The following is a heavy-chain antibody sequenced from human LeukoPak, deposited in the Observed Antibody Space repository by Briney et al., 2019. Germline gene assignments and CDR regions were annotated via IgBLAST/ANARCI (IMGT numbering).Heavy chain of an antibody. J-gene: IGHJ6*03. CDR1: GGTFSTYA. CDR2: IVPIFDKS. D-gene: IGHD3-10*01. Sequence: SVKVSCRASGGTFSTYAINWVRQDPGQGLEWMGAIVPIFDKSNYAQKFQGRLTITADKSTSTVYMELSSLRSEDTAVYCARDSEHFGEGDMDVWGKGTTVIVSS. V-gene: IGHV1-69*06. CDR3: ARDSEHFGEGDMDV.